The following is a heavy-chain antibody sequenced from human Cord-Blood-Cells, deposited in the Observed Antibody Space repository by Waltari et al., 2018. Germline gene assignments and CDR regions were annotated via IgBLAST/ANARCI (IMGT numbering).Heavy chain of an antibody. D-gene: IGHD3-10*01. CDR2: INPNRGGT. Sequence: QVQLVQSGAEVKKPGASVKVSCKASGYTFTGYYMHWVRQAPGQGLEWMGWINPNRGGTTYAQKFQGRVTMTRDTSIRTAYMELSRLRSDDTAVYYCARDIGLTMVRGDEAFDIWGQGTMVTVSS. J-gene: IGHJ3*02. V-gene: IGHV1-2*02. CDR3: ARDIGLTMVRGDEAFDI. CDR1: GYTFTGYY.